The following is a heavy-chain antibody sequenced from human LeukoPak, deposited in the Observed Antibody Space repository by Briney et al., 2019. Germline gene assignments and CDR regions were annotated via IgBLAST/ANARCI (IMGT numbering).Heavy chain of an antibody. CDR1: GFTFSSYS. V-gene: IGHV3-21*01. CDR2: ISSSSSYI. CDR3: ARDPVVVPAAMRVYYYYYMDV. Sequence: GGSLRLSCAASGFTFSSYSMNWVRQAPGKGLEWVSSISSSSSYIYYADSVKGRFTISRDHAKNSLYLQMNSLRAEDTAVYYCARDPVVVPAAMRVYYYYYMDVWGKGTTVTVSS. D-gene: IGHD2-2*01. J-gene: IGHJ6*03.